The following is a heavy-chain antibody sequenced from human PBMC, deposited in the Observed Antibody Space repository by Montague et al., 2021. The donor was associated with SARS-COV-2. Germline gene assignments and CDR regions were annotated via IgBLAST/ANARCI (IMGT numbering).Heavy chain of an antibody. CDR1: GVSISSYY. J-gene: IGHJ3*01. D-gene: IGHD2-2*01. V-gene: IGHV4-59*08. CDR3: AKQALTRYCTSTTCFGAAFDV. CDR2: IYYSGST. Sequence: SETLSLTCTVSGVSISSYYWNWIRQPPGKGLEWIGFIYYSGSTNYNPSLKSRVTISVDTSKNQFSLKLSSVTAADTAVYYCAKQALTRYCTSTTCFGAAFDVWGQGTMVTVSS.